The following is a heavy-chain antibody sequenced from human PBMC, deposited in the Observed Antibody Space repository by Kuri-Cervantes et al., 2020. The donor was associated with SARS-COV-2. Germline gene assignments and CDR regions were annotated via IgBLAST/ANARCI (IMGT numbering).Heavy chain of an antibody. CDR1: GFTFSSYE. J-gene: IGHJ4*02. D-gene: IGHD2-2*01. Sequence: GESLKISCAASGFTFSSYEMNWVRQTPGKGLEWVSYISSTGDTIYYADSVKGRFTISRDNAKNSLYLQMNSLRAEDTALYYCARKEGVVPAEDYFDYWGQGTLVTVSS. CDR3: ARKEGVVPAEDYFDY. CDR2: ISSTGDTI. V-gene: IGHV3-48*03.